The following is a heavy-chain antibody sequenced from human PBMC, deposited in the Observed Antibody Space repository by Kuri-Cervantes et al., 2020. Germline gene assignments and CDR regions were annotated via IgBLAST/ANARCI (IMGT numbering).Heavy chain of an antibody. D-gene: IGHD3-22*01. CDR2: IKSKTDGGTT. CDR1: GFTFSNAW. V-gene: IGHV3-15*01. CDR3: TTDSYDSSGYYLYYYYGMDV. J-gene: IGHJ6*02. Sequence: GGSLRLSCAASGFTFSNAWMSWVRQAPGKGLEWVGRIKSKTDGGTTDYAAPVKGRFTISRDDSKNTLYLQMNSLKTEDTAVYYCTTDSYDSSGYYLYYYYGMDVWGQGTTVTVSS.